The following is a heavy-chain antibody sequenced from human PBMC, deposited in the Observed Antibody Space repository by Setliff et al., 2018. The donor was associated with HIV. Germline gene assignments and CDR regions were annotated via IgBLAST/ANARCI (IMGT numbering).Heavy chain of an antibody. V-gene: IGHV4-30-2*01. J-gene: IGHJ6*02. CDR1: GGSMRSSGYS. CDR2: IYYNGNA. Sequence: PSETLSLTCAVSGGSMRSSGYSWTWIRQAPGKGLEWVGYIYYNGNAYYNPSLKSRVTISVDRSKNQFSLKLGSVTAADTAVYYCARRGDFFYYAMDVWGQGTTVTVSS. CDR3: ARRGDFFYYAMDV.